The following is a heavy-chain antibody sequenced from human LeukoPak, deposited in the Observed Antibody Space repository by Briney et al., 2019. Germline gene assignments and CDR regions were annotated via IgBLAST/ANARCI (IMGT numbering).Heavy chain of an antibody. CDR2: ISHSGST. Sequence: SETLSLTCAVYGGPFSGYYWTWIRQPPGKGLEWIGEISHSGSTNYNPSLKSRVAISVDTSKNQFSLKLSSVTAADTAVYYCARGRASYDFWSCYLFDYWGQGTLVTVSS. CDR3: ARGRASYDFWSCYLFDY. D-gene: IGHD3-3*01. V-gene: IGHV4-34*01. CDR1: GGPFSGYY. J-gene: IGHJ4*02.